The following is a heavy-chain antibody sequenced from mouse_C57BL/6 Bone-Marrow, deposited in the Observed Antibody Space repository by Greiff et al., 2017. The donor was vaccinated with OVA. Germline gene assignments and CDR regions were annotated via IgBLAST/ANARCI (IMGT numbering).Heavy chain of an antibody. CDR2: ISYSGST. J-gene: IGHJ2*01. CDR3: ARYSYYYGSTLDY. V-gene: IGHV3-8*01. CDR1: GYSITSYY. D-gene: IGHD1-1*01. Sequence: VQLQQSGPGLAKPSQTLSLTCSVTGYSITSYYWNWIRKFPGNKLEYMGYISYSGSTYYNPSLKSRISITRDTSKNQYYLQLNSVTTEDTATYYCARYSYYYGSTLDYWGQGTTLTVSS.